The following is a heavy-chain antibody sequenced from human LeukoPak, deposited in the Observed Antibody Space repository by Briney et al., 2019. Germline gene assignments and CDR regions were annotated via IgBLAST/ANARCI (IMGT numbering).Heavy chain of an antibody. V-gene: IGHV3-23*01. D-gene: IGHD3-22*01. J-gene: IGHJ4*02. Sequence: GGSLRLSCAASGFTFSSYAMSWVRQASGKGLEWVSAISGSGGSTYYADSVKGRFTISRDNSKNTLYLQMNSLRAEDTAVYYCANSVKRWGISMVVVVTKPPPYFDYWGQGTLVTVSS. CDR3: ANSVKRWGISMVVVVTKPPPYFDY. CDR2: ISGSGGST. CDR1: GFTFSSYA.